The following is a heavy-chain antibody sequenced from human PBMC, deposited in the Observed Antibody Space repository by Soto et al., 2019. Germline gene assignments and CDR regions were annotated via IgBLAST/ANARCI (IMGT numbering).Heavy chain of an antibody. CDR2: IIPIFGTA. Sequence: SVKVSCKASGGTFSSYAISWVRQAPGQGLGWMGGIIPIFGTANYAQKFQGRVTITADKSTSTAYMELSSLRSEDTAVYYCASENLYYYDRSGYLGGYYYYYGMDVWGQGTTVTVSS. CDR3: ASENLYYYDRSGYLGGYYYYYGMDV. CDR1: GGTFSSYA. V-gene: IGHV1-69*06. D-gene: IGHD3-22*01. J-gene: IGHJ6*02.